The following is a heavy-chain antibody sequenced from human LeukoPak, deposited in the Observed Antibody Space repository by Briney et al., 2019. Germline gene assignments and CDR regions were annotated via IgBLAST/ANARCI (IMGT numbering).Heavy chain of an antibody. CDR2: IYTSGST. V-gene: IGHV4-4*07. J-gene: IGHJ5*02. D-gene: IGHD3-3*01. Sequence: SETLSLTCTVSGGSISTYYGSWIRQPAGKGLEWIGRIYTSGSTNYNPSLKSRVTMSVDTSKNQFSLRLSSVTAADTAVYYCARADDFWSASVFDPWGQGTLVTVSS. CDR3: ARADDFWSASVFDP. CDR1: GGSISTYY.